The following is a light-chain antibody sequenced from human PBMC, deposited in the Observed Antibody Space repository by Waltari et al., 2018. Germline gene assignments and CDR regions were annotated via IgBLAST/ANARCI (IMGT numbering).Light chain of an antibody. Sequence: EIVLTQSPGALSLSPGERASLSCRASQSLSNSFLAWYQQKPGQTPRLLIYGASSRAPGIPDRFSGSGSGTDFTLNISRLEPDDFAVYYCQQYGSSPPYTFGQGTKLEI. CDR1: QSLSNSF. CDR3: QQYGSSPPYT. J-gene: IGKJ2*01. V-gene: IGKV3-20*01. CDR2: GAS.